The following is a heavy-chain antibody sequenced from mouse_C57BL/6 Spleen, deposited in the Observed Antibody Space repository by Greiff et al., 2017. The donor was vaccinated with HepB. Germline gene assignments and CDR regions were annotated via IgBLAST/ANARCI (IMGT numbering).Heavy chain of an antibody. Sequence: VKQRPGQGLEWIGRIHPSDSDTNYNQKFKGKATLTVDKSSSTAYMQLSSLTSEDSAVYYCAIGFYGYDVEYFDYWGQGTTLTVSS. J-gene: IGHJ2*01. CDR3: AIGFYGYDVEYFDY. V-gene: IGHV1-74*01. CDR2: IHPSDSDT. D-gene: IGHD2-2*01.